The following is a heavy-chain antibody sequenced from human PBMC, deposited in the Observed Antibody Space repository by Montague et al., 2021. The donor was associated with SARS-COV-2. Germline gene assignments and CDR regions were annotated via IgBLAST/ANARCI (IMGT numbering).Heavy chain of an antibody. J-gene: IGHJ6*02. CDR3: ARDSRIVGATGDMDV. Sequence: SLRLSCAASGFTFSSYWPSWVRQTPGKGLEWVANIKPDGGEKHYLDSXXGRFTISRDNAKNSLNLQMDSLRAEDTALYYCARDSRIVGATGDMDVWGQGTTVIVSS. CDR2: IKPDGGEK. D-gene: IGHD1-26*01. CDR1: GFTFSSYW. V-gene: IGHV3-7*03.